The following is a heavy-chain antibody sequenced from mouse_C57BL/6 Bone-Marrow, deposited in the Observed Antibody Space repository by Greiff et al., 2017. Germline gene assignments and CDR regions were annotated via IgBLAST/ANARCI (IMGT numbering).Heavy chain of an antibody. CDR1: GYTFTSYW. CDR2: IDPSESYT. V-gene: IGHV1-69*01. Sequence: QVQLQQPGAELVMPGASVKLSCKASGYTFTSYWMHWVKQRPGQGLEWIGEIDPSESYTNYNQKFKGKSTLNVDKSSSTAYMQLSSLTSEDSAVYDCARSGHYYGSSYGYFDVWGTGTTVTVSS. CDR3: ARSGHYYGSSYGYFDV. D-gene: IGHD1-1*01. J-gene: IGHJ1*03.